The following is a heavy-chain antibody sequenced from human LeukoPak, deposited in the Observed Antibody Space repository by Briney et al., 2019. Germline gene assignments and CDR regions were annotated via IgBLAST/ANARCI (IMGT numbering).Heavy chain of an antibody. J-gene: IGHJ4*02. V-gene: IGHV1-3*01. CDR1: GYTFTSYA. CDR2: INAGNGNT. D-gene: IGHD3-22*01. CDR3: ARGRYYYDSSGYSIGY. Sequence: SVKVSCKASGYTFTSYAMHWVRQAPGQRLEWRGWINAGNGNTKYSQKFQGRVTITRDTSASTAYMELSSLRSEDTAVYYCARGRYYYDSSGYSIGYWGQGTLVTVSS.